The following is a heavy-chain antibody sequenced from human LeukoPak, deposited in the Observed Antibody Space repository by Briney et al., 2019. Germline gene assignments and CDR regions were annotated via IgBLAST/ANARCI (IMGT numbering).Heavy chain of an antibody. CDR2: ISGSGGST. J-gene: IGHJ4*02. CDR1: GGSISSYY. V-gene: IGHV3-23*01. CDR3: AKRISVAAAADY. Sequence: PSETLSLTCTVSGGSISSYYWSWIRQPPGKGLEWVSAISGSGGSTYYADSVKGRFTISRDNSKNTLYLQMNSLRAEDTAVYYCAKRISVAAAADYWGQGTLVTVSS. D-gene: IGHD6-13*01.